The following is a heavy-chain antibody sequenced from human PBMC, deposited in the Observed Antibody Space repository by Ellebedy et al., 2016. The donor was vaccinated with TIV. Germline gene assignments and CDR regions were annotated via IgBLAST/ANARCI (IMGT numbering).Heavy chain of an antibody. V-gene: IGHV4-38-2*02. CDR3: ARLGYWSGQPFDY. CDR1: GYSISSGYY. CDR2: IYHSGST. Sequence: SETLSLXCTVSGYSISSGYYWGWIRQPPGKGLEWIGSIYHSGSTYYNPSLKSRVTISVDTSKNQFSLKLSSVTAADTAVYYCARLGYWSGQPFDYWGQGTLVTVSS. J-gene: IGHJ4*02. D-gene: IGHD2-15*01.